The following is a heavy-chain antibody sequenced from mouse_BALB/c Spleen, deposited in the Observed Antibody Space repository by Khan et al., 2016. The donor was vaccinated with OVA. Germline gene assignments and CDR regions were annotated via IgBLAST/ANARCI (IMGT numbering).Heavy chain of an antibody. D-gene: IGHD1-1*01. V-gene: IGHV9-3*02. J-gene: IGHJ2*01. CDR2: INTNTGEP. CDR1: GYTFTNYG. Sequence: QIQLVQSGPELKKPGETVKISCKASGYTFTNYGMNWVKQAPGKGLRWMGWINTNTGEPTYAEEFMGRFAFSLETSASTAYLQIKNLQNEDTATYICANEITSRFDYWGQGTTLTVSS. CDR3: ANEITSRFDY.